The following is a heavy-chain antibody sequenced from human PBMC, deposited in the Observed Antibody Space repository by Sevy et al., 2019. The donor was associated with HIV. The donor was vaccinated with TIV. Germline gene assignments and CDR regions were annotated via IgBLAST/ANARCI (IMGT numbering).Heavy chain of an antibody. CDR3: ARKMEQLVPDY. D-gene: IGHD6-6*01. J-gene: IGHJ4*02. CDR2: ISSNSNDI. CDR1: GFIFSNYN. Sequence: GGSLRLSCAASGFIFSNYNMKWVRQAPGKGLEWVSSISSNSNDIYYGDSVKGRFTISRDNAKNSLYLQMNSLRAEDTAVYYCARKMEQLVPDYWGQGTLVTVSS. V-gene: IGHV3-21*01.